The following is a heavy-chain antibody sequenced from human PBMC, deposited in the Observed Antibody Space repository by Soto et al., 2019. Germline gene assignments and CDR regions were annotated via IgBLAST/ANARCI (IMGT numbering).Heavy chain of an antibody. CDR3: ATHYDILTGYSQIDY. D-gene: IGHD3-9*01. V-gene: IGHV4-59*01. CDR1: GGSISSYY. J-gene: IGHJ4*02. CDR2: IYYSGST. Sequence: PSETLSLTCTVSGGSISSYYWSWIRQPPGKGLEWIGYIYYSGSTNYNPSLKSRVTISVDTSKNQFSLKLSSVTAADTAVYYCATHYDILTGYSQIDYWGQGTLVTVSS.